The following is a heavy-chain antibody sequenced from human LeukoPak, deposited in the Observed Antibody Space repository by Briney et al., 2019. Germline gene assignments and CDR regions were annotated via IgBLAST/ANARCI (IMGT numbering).Heavy chain of an antibody. V-gene: IGHV3-43*02. D-gene: IGHD3-10*01. CDR2: ISGDGGST. CDR3: AKRGADYGSGSYYLFDY. J-gene: IGHJ4*02. Sequence: GASLRLSCAASGFTFDDYAMHWVRQAPGKGLEWVSLISGDGGSTYYADSVKGRFTISRDNSKNSLYLQMNSLRTEDTALYYCAKRGADYGSGSYYLFDYWGQGTLVTVSS. CDR1: GFTFDDYA.